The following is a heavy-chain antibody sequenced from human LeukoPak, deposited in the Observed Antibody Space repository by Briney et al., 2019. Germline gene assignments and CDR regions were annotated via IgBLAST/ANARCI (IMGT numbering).Heavy chain of an antibody. V-gene: IGHV4-34*01. D-gene: IGHD3-9*01. CDR3: ARGPVRLARPYDY. CDR1: GGSLSGAY. CDR2: INHAGST. Sequence: SETLSLTCTVQGGSLSGAYWTWIRQPPGKGLEWIGEINHAGSTNYNPSFKSRVTMSADTPKNQFSLNLTSVTAADTALYYCARGPVRLARPYDYWGQGTPVTLSS. J-gene: IGHJ4*02.